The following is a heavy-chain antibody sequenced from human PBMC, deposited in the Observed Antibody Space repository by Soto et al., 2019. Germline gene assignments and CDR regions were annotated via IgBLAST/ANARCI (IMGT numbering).Heavy chain of an antibody. CDR1: GLPVSSNH. Sequence: EVQLLESGGGLVRPGGPRRLSCAASGLPVSSNHISWVRQAPGKGLEWVSVMYSGGSTYSADSVKGRSSISRDNYKNTLYLQMDSLRCEDTAVYYCARDSSLHQPLFYGMDVWGQGTTVTVSS. J-gene: IGHJ6*02. CDR2: MYSGGST. D-gene: IGHD2-2*01. V-gene: IGHV3-66*01. CDR3: ARDSSLHQPLFYGMDV.